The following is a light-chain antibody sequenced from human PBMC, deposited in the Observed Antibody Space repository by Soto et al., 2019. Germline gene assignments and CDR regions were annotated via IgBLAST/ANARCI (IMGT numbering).Light chain of an antibody. CDR1: SGDVGRYNY. CDR2: EVT. J-gene: IGLJ2*01. Sequence: QSALTQPASVSGSPGQSITFSCTGSSGDVGRYNYVSWYQQHPGKAPKLMIYEVTNRPSGVSNRFSGSKSGNTASLTISGLQAEDEAENYCSSYTSSSPVIFGGGTKLTVL. V-gene: IGLV2-14*01. CDR3: SSYTSSSPVI.